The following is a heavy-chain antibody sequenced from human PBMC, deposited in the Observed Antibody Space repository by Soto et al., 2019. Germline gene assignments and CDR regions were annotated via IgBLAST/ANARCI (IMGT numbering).Heavy chain of an antibody. CDR2: IWYDGSNK. J-gene: IGHJ6*02. CDR1: GFTFSSYG. D-gene: IGHD5-12*01. Sequence: GGSLRLSCAASGFTFSSYGMHWVRQAPGKGLEWVAVIWYDGSNKYYADSVKGRFTISRDNSKNTLYLQMNSLRAEDTAVYYCARGGLYYYYYGMDIWGQGTTVTVSS. V-gene: IGHV3-33*01. CDR3: ARGGLYYYYYGMDI.